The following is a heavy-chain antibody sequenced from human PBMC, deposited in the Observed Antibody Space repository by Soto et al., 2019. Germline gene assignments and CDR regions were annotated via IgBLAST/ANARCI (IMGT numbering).Heavy chain of an antibody. D-gene: IGHD3-22*01. CDR2: IIPILGIA. CDR1: GGTFSSYT. J-gene: IGHJ4*02. CDR3: ARDGVYYDRSGSDY. Sequence: QVQLVQSGAEVKKPGSSVKVSCKASGGTFSSYTISWVRQAPGQGLEWMGRIIPILGIANYAQKFQGRVTITADKXXSTAYMELSSLRSEDTAVYYCARDGVYYDRSGSDYWGQGTLVTVSS. V-gene: IGHV1-69*08.